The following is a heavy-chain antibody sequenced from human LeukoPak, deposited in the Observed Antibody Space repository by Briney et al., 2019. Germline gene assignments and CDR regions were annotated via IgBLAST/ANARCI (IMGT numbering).Heavy chain of an antibody. CDR1: GDSISSYY. J-gene: IGHJ5*02. CDR2: IYYSGST. V-gene: IGHV4-59*08. CDR3: ASTHYYDTSGYYFPA. Sequence: SETLSLTCTVSGDSISSYYWSWIRQPPGKGPEWIGYIYYSGSTNYNPSLKSRVTISVDTSKNQFSLKLTSVTAADAAVYYCASTHYYDTSGYYFPAWGQGTLVTVSS. D-gene: IGHD3-22*01.